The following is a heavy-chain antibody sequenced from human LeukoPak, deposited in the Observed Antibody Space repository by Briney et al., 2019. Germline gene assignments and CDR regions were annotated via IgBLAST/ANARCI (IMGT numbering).Heavy chain of an antibody. D-gene: IGHD2-2*01. CDR2: INPDSGDT. CDR3: ARQSTYGDFDF. J-gene: IGHJ4*02. V-gene: IGHV1-2*02. Sequence: GASVKVSCKASGYSFANYYIHWVRQAPGQGLEWMGWINPDSGDTNFAQKFQGRVSMTRDTSISTAYMELSRLKSGDTAVYYCARQSTYGDFDFCRQGTLVIVSS. CDR1: GYSFANYY.